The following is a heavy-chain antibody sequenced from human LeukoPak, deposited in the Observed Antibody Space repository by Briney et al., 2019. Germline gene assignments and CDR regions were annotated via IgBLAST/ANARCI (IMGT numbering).Heavy chain of an antibody. D-gene: IGHD1-26*01. CDR1: GYTFTSYG. CDR2: ISAYNGNT. CDR3: ARDRNSGSYPDRFDY. J-gene: IGHJ4*02. V-gene: IGHV1-18*01. Sequence: ASVKVSCKASGYTFTSYGISWVRQAPGQGLEWMGWISAYNGNTNYAQKLQGRVTMTTDTSTSTAYMELRSLRSDDTAVYYCARDRNSGSYPDRFDYWGQGTLVTVSS.